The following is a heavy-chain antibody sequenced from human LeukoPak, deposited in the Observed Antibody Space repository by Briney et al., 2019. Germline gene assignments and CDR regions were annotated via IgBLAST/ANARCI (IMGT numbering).Heavy chain of an antibody. CDR1: GFTFSSYA. CDR2: ISGSGGST. V-gene: IGHV3-23*01. D-gene: IGHD6-19*01. CDR3: AKASLYGGWLALYYFDY. J-gene: IGHJ4*02. Sequence: GGSLRLSCAASGFTFSSYAMSWVRQAPGKGLEWVSAISGSGGSTYYADSVKGRFTISRDNSKNTLYLQMNSLRAEDTAVYYCAKASLYGGWLALYYFDYWGQGTLVTVSS.